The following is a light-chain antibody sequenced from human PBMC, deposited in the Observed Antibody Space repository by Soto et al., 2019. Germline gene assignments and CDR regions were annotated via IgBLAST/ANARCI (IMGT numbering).Light chain of an antibody. J-gene: IGLJ3*02. CDR1: SSDVGGYNY. CDR3: SSYTTSSTQV. CDR2: EVS. Sequence: QSALTQPASVSGSPGQSITISCTGTSSDVGGYNYVSWYQQHPGKAPKLMIYEVSNWPSGVSYRFSGSKSGNTASLTISGLQAEDEADYYCSSYTTSSTQVFGGGTKLTVL. V-gene: IGLV2-14*01.